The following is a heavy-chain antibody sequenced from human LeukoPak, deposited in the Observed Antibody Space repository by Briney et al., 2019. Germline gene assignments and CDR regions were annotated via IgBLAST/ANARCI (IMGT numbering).Heavy chain of an antibody. Sequence: GGSLRLSCAASGFTFSSYGMHWVRQAPGKGLEWVAVIWYDGSNKYYADSVKGRFTISRDNSKNTLYLQMNSLRAEDTAVYYCAREADSSGSRYYYYGMDVWGQGTTVTVSS. CDR1: GFTFSSYG. D-gene: IGHD3-22*01. J-gene: IGHJ6*02. CDR3: AREADSSGSRYYYYGMDV. V-gene: IGHV3-33*01. CDR2: IWYDGSNK.